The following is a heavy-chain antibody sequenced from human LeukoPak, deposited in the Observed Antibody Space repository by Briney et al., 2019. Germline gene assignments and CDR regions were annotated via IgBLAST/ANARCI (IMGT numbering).Heavy chain of an antibody. V-gene: IGHV1-69*06. CDR3: AMRRHGSDYDYVWGSYRTPSDDY. Sequence: ASVKVSCKASGGTFSSYAISWVRQAPGQGLEWMGGIIPIFGTANYAQKFQGRVTITADKSTSTAYMELSSLRSEDTAVYYCAMRRHGSDYDYVWGSYRTPSDDYWGQGTLVTVSS. CDR1: GGTFSSYA. J-gene: IGHJ4*02. D-gene: IGHD3-16*02. CDR2: IIPIFGTA.